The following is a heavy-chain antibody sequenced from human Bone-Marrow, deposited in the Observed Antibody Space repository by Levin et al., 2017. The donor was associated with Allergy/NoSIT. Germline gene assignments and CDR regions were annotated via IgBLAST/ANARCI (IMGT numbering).Heavy chain of an antibody. CDR2: ISGGGGST. CDR1: GFTFSSYA. J-gene: IGHJ4*02. CDR3: AKVSGYSYDYEIDY. V-gene: IGHV3-23*01. Sequence: GGSLRLSCAASGFTFSSYAMNWVRQAPGKGLEWVSTISGGGGSTYYADSVKGRFTISRDNSKNTLYLQMNSLRAEDTAVYYCAKVSGYSYDYEIDYWGQGTLVTVSS. D-gene: IGHD5-18*01.